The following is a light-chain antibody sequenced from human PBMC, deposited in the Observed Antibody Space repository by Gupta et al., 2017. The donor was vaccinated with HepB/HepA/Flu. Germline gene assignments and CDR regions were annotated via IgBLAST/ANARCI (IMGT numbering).Light chain of an antibody. Sequence: QSALTHPSSVPGSPRQSFTILCSGTSSHFGVFNYVSWYQQKPATAPKLLISDVSNRPSGVSSRSSGSKSSNTASLTISGLQAEDEAVYYCSSFTYTPTLVVFGGGTKLTVL. CDR2: DVS. V-gene: IGLV2-14*03. CDR1: SSHFGVFNY. J-gene: IGLJ2*01. CDR3: SSFTYTPTLVV.